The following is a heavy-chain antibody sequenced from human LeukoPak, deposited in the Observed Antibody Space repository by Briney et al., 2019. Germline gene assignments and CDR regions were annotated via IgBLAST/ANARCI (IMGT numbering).Heavy chain of an antibody. CDR1: GFTFSSYW. Sequence: PGGSLRLSCAASGFTFSSYWMSWVRQAPGKGLEWVANIKEDGSEKHYVDSVKGRFTTSRDNAKNPLYLQMSSLRGDDTAVYYCVRSSSWSNFDYWGQGTLVTVSS. D-gene: IGHD6-13*01. CDR2: IKEDGSEK. V-gene: IGHV3-7*05. J-gene: IGHJ4*02. CDR3: VRSSSWSNFDY.